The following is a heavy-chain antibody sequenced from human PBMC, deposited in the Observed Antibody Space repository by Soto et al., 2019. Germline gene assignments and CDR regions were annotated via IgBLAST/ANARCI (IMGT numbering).Heavy chain of an antibody. D-gene: IGHD3-10*01. Sequence: NPSETLSLTCAVSGGSISSGGYSWSWVRQPPGKGLEWIGEIYHSGSTNYNPSLKSRVTISVDKSKNQFSLKLSSVTAADTAVYYCARRRGSGSYYYYYYYGMDVWGQGTTVTVSS. V-gene: IGHV4-4*02. J-gene: IGHJ6*02. CDR3: ARRRGSGSYYYYYYYGMDV. CDR2: IYHSGST. CDR1: GGSISSGGYS.